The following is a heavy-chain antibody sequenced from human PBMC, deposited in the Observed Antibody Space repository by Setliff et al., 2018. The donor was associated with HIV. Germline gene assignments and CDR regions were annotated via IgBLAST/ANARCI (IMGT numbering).Heavy chain of an antibody. CDR3: ARGLSFYDPGGFDY. Sequence: SETLSLTCTVSGGSITNYYWSWIRQPAAKGLEWIGRIYSSGSTNYNPSLESRATMSVDTSKSQFSLKLTSVTAADTAIYYCARGLSFYDPGGFDYWGQGTLVTVSS. V-gene: IGHV4-4*07. CDR2: IYSSGST. J-gene: IGHJ4*02. CDR1: GGSITNYY. D-gene: IGHD3-22*01.